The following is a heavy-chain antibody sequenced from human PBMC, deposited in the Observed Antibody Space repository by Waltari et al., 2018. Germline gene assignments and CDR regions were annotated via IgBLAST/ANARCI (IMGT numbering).Heavy chain of an antibody. V-gene: IGHV4-39*01. D-gene: IGHD5-12*01. J-gene: IGHJ3*01. Sequence: GGSRPPPRQGVEGIGTMSYSGATDSSPSLKSRVTISRDTSENQLSLKLGSVTAADTAVYYCATYIGASLGTAAFDVWGQGTTVTVSS. CDR3: ATYIGASLGTAAFDV. CDR2: MSYSGAT.